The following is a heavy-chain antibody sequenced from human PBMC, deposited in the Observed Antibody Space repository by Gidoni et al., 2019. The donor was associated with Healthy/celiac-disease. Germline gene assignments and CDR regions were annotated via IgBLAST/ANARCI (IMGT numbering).Heavy chain of an antibody. J-gene: IGHJ3*02. CDR3: ARRTGYSSGWSTSWAFDI. D-gene: IGHD6-19*01. CDR2: IYSGGST. Sequence: EVQLVESGGGLIQPGGSLRLSCAASGFTVSSNYMSWVRQAPGKGLEGVSVIYSGGSTYYADSVKGRFTISRDNSKNTLYPQMNSLRAEDTAVYYCARRTGYSSGWSTSWAFDIWGQGTMVTVSS. V-gene: IGHV3-53*01. CDR1: GFTVSSNY.